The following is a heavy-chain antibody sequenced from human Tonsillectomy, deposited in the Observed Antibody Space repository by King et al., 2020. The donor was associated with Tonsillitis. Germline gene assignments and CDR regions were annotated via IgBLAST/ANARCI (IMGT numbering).Heavy chain of an antibody. J-gene: IGHJ6*02. V-gene: IGHV3-49*05. Sequence: VQLVESGGGLVKPGRSLRLSCTASGFTFGDYAMSWFRQAPGKGLEWVGFIRSKAYGGTTEYAASVKGRFTISRDDSKSIAYLQMNSLKTEDTAVYYCTRDAIPRYYYYGMDVWGQGTTVTVSS. CDR2: IRSKAYGGTT. CDR3: TRDAIPRYYYYGMDV. CDR1: GFTFGDYA.